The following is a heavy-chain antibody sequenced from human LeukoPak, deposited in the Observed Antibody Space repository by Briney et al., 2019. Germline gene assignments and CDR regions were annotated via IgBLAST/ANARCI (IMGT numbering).Heavy chain of an antibody. J-gene: IGHJ4*02. CDR3: ARQWSNIAARNDFDY. V-gene: IGHV4-39*01. Sequence: SENLSLTCTVSGGSISSSSYYWGWIRQPPGKGLEWIGSIYYSGSTYYNPSLKSRVTISVDTSKNQFSLKLSSVTAADTAVYYCARQWSNIAARNDFDYWGQGTLVTVSS. D-gene: IGHD6-6*01. CDR1: GGSISSSSYY. CDR2: IYYSGST.